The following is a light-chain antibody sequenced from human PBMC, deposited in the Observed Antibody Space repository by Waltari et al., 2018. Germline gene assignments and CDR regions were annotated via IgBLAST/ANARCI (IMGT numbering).Light chain of an antibody. J-gene: IGLJ1*01. CDR2: DVN. V-gene: IGLV2-8*01. CDR1: ARDIGAHDS. Sequence: QSALTQPPSASWSPGQSITISCTGSARDIGAHDSVSWYQQHPGKAPKLLLYDVNRRPSGVPFRFSGSKSGNTASLTVSGLQTEDEADYYCSSYVGADTAVFGPGTKVTVL. CDR3: SSYVGADTAV.